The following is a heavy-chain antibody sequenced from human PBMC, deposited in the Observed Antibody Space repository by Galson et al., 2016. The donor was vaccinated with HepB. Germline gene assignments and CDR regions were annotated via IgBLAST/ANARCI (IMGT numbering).Heavy chain of an antibody. Sequence: PALVKPTQTLTLTCTFSGFSLSTSGVGVGWIRQPPGEALEWLALIYWDDDKRYSPSLKSRLTITKDTSKNQVFLTMTNMNPVDTATYYCAHLYYDILTGYLGYFDYWGQGTLVTVSS. CDR3: AHLYYDILTGYLGYFDY. CDR2: IYWDDDK. J-gene: IGHJ4*02. D-gene: IGHD3-9*01. CDR1: GFSLSTSGVG. V-gene: IGHV2-5*02.